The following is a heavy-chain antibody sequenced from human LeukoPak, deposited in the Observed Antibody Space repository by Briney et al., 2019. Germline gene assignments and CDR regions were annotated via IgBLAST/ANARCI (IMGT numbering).Heavy chain of an antibody. CDR3: ARLVVTIRTYYFDY. CDR1: GGSFSGYY. D-gene: IGHD2-8*02. Sequence: PSETLSLTCAVYGGSFSGYYWSWIRQPPGKGLEWIGEINHSGSTNYNPSLKSRVTISVDTSKNQFSLKLSSVTAADTAVYYCARLVVTIRTYYFDYWGQGTLVTVSS. J-gene: IGHJ4*02. CDR2: INHSGST. V-gene: IGHV4-34*01.